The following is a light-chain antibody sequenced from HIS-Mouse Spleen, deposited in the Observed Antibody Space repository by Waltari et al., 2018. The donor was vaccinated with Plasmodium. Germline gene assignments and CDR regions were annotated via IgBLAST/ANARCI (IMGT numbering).Light chain of an antibody. CDR3: QQYGSSPYT. CDR2: GAS. J-gene: IGKJ2*01. Sequence: EIVLTQSPGTLSLSPGERATLSCRASQSVSSSYLAWYQQKPGQAPRLLIYGASSRATGIPDRYSGSGCETDFTLTISRLEPEDFAVYYCQQYGSSPYTFGQGTKLEIK. V-gene: IGKV3-20*01. CDR1: QSVSSSY.